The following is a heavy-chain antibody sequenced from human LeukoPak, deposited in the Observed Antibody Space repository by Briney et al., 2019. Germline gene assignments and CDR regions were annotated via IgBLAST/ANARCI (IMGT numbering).Heavy chain of an antibody. V-gene: IGHV3-7*03. CDR3: ARVVGLRYFDWLPHFDY. CDR1: GFTFSSYW. D-gene: IGHD3-9*01. Sequence: GGSLRLSCAASGFTFSSYWMSWVRQAPGKGPEWVANIKQDGSEKYYVDSVKGRFTIYRDNAKNSLYLRMNSLRAEDTAVYYCARVVGLRYFDWLPHFDYWGQGTLVTVSS. CDR2: IKQDGSEK. J-gene: IGHJ4*02.